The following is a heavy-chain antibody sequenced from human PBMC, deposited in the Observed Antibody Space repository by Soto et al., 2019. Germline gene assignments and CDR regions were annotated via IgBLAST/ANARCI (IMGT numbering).Heavy chain of an antibody. J-gene: IGHJ4*02. Sequence: ASVKVSCKASGHTFTSYGISWVRQAPGQGLEWMGWISAYNGNTNYAQKLQGRVTMTTDTSTSTAYMELRSLRSDDTAVYYCARAGYYDSSGYYQENFDYWGQGTLVTVSS. CDR1: GHTFTSYG. CDR2: ISAYNGNT. D-gene: IGHD3-22*01. V-gene: IGHV1-18*01. CDR3: ARAGYYDSSGYYQENFDY.